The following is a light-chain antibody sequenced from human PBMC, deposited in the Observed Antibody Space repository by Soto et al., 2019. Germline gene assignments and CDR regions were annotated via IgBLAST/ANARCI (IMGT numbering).Light chain of an antibody. J-gene: IGKJ2*01. V-gene: IGKV1-6*01. CDR1: QGIRNN. Sequence: AIQMTQSPSSLSASVGDRVAITCWASQGIRNNLGWYQQKPGKAPKLLIYAASSLQSGVPSRFSGSGSGTDFTLTISSLQPEDFATYFCLQDYNYPYTFGQGTKLEIK. CDR2: AAS. CDR3: LQDYNYPYT.